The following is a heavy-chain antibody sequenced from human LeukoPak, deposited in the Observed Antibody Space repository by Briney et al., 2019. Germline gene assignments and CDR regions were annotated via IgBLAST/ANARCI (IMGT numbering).Heavy chain of an antibody. D-gene: IGHD4-17*01. CDR2: ISGSSSTI. J-gene: IGHJ1*01. V-gene: IGHV3-48*02. CDR1: GFSFTGYG. Sequence: GGSLRLSCAGSGFSFTGYGMNWVRQAPGKGLEWVSYISGSSSTIYYAGSVKGRFTISRDNAKNSLYLQMNSLRDEDTAVYYCARDGYGDYGEYFQDWGQGTLVTVSS. CDR3: ARDGYGDYGEYFQD.